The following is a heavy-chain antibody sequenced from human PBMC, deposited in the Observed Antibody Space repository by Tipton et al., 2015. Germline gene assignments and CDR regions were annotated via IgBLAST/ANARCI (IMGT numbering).Heavy chain of an antibody. D-gene: IGHD2/OR15-2a*01. V-gene: IGHV4-39*01. CDR1: GGAVSSSRYY. Sequence: TLSLTCTVSGGAVSSSRYYWGWFRQPPGKGLEWIGSIYHTGSTHYNPSLKSRVTISVDMSRNQFSLKLISVTAADTAVYYCARLKILDDSFAPWRQGTLVAVTP. CDR3: ARLKILDDSFAP. J-gene: IGHJ5*02. CDR2: IYHTGST.